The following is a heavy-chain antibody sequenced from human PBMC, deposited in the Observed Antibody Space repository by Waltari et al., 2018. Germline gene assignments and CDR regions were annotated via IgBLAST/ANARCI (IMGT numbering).Heavy chain of an antibody. Sequence: QLQLQESGPGLVKPSETLSLTCTVSGGSISSSSYYCGWIRQPPGKGLKWIGSINYSGSTYYNPSLRSRVTISVDTSKNQFSLRLSSVTAADTAVYYCAREGVAGSYYFDYWGQGTLVTVSS. CDR1: GGSISSSSYY. CDR2: INYSGST. V-gene: IGHV4-39*07. D-gene: IGHD6-19*01. CDR3: AREGVAGSYYFDY. J-gene: IGHJ4*02.